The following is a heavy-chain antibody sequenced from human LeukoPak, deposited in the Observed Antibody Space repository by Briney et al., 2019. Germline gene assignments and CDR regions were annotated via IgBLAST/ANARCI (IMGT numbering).Heavy chain of an antibody. CDR2: ISYDGNNK. CDR3: ATLPT. V-gene: IGHV3-30-3*01. CDR1: GFTFSRYA. Sequence: GGSLRLSCAASGFTFSRYAMQGVGQAPGKGLEWVAVISYDGNNKYYADSVKGRFTISRDNSKNTLYLQMNSLRAEDTALYYCATLPTWGQGTLVTVSS. D-gene: IGHD4-17*01. J-gene: IGHJ4*02.